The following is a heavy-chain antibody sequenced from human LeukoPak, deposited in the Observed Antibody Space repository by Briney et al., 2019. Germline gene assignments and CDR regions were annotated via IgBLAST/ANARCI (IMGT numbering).Heavy chain of an antibody. J-gene: IGHJ4*02. CDR3: ARAGASYDILTGMDY. CDR1: GFTFSSYG. Sequence: PGGSLRLSCAASGFTFSSYGMHWVRQAPGKGLEWVAVIWYDGSNKYYADSVKGRFTISRDNSKNTLYLQMNSLRAEDTAVYYCARAGASYDILTGMDYWGQGTQVTVSS. V-gene: IGHV3-33*01. CDR2: IWYDGSNK. D-gene: IGHD3-9*01.